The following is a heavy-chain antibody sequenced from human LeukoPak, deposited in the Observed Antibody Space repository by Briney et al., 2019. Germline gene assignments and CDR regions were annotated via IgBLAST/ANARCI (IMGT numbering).Heavy chain of an antibody. CDR2: ISGGGGST. Sequence: GGSLRLSCAASGFTLRHFAMNWVHQAPGKGLEWVSVISGGGGSTYYADSVKGRFTISRDNSKNTLYLQMNSLRADDTAVYYCARSPTAINGYFDPWGQGTLVTVSS. D-gene: IGHD2-2*01. CDR3: ARSPTAINGYFDP. CDR1: GFTLRHFA. J-gene: IGHJ5*02. V-gene: IGHV3-23*01.